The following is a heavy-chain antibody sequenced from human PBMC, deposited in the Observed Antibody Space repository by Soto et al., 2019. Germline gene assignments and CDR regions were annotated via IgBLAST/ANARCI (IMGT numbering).Heavy chain of an antibody. V-gene: IGHV3-23*01. CDR3: AKDLGFCSSSTCQPPYGMDV. CDR1: GFTFSSYA. J-gene: IGHJ6*02. Sequence: GGSLRLSCAASGFTFSSYAMTWVRQAPGKGLEWVSSISDNGGSTHYADSVKGRFTISRDNSKNTLYLQMNSLRAEDTAVYHCAKDLGFCSSSTCQPPYGMDVWGQGTTVTVSS. CDR2: ISDNGGST. D-gene: IGHD2-2*01.